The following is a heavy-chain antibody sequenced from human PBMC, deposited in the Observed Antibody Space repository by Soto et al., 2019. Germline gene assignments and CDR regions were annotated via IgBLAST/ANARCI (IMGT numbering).Heavy chain of an antibody. CDR3: ARGGGFCGDDCYKGGIDY. Sequence: QVQLVESGGGVVQPGRSLRLSCAASGFAFSPYAMHWVRQAPGKGLEWVAVISYDGNDKFYADSVKGRFTISRDNCKNTLYLRMNSLRPEDTAVYYCARGGGFCGDDCYKGGIDYWGQGTLVTVSS. CDR1: GFAFSPYA. CDR2: ISYDGNDK. J-gene: IGHJ4*02. V-gene: IGHV3-30-3*01. D-gene: IGHD2-21*02.